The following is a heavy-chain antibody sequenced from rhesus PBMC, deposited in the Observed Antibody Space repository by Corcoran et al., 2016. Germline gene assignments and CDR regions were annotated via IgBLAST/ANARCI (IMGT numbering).Heavy chain of an antibody. CDR2: IGSASSYI. Sequence: EVQLVESGGGLVQPGGSLRRPCAASGFTFSSYGMSWGRPAPGKGRGGVPSIGSASSYIYYADSVKGRFTISGDNAKTSLSLQMNSLRAEDTAVYYCTSDRTYSTEHPRCCGRFDVWGPGVLVTVSS. CDR3: TSDRTYSTEHPRCCGRFDV. CDR1: GFTFSSYG. V-gene: IGHV3S16*01. D-gene: IGHD6-13*01. J-gene: IGHJ5-1*01.